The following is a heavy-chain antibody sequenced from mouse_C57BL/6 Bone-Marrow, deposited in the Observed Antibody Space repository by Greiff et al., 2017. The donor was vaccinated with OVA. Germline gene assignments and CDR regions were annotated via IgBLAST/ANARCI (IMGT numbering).Heavy chain of an antibody. CDR2: IYPGDVDT. CDR1: GYAFTNSW. Sequence: PLQQSGPELVKPGASVKISCKASGYAFTNSWMNWVKQRPGKGLEWIGRIYPGDVDTNYNGNFKGKATLTADKSSSTAYMQLSSLTSEDSAVYFCAREDDYDWYFDVWGTGTTVTVSS. J-gene: IGHJ1*03. CDR3: AREDDYDWYFDV. V-gene: IGHV1-82*01. D-gene: IGHD2-4*01.